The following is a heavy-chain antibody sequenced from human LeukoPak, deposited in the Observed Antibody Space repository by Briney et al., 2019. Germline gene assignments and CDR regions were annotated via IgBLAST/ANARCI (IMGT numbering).Heavy chain of an antibody. CDR2: IYHSGST. Sequence: SETLSLTCTASGYSISSGYYWGWIRQPPGKGLEWIGSIYHSGSTYYNPSLKSRVTISVDTSKNQFSLKLSSVTAADTAVYYCARWGRDSSGSYYFDYWGQGTLVTVSS. V-gene: IGHV4-38-2*02. CDR1: GYSISSGYY. J-gene: IGHJ4*02. D-gene: IGHD3-22*01. CDR3: ARWGRDSSGSYYFDY.